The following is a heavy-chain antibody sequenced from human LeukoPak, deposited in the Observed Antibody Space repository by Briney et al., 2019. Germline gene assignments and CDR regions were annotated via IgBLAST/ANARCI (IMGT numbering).Heavy chain of an antibody. V-gene: IGHV4-34*01. CDR2: INHSGST. J-gene: IGHJ5*02. CDR3: ARTYYYDKSWFDP. D-gene: IGHD3-22*01. CDR1: GGSFSGYY. Sequence: SETLSLTCAVYGGSFSGYYWSWIRQPPGKGLEWIGEINHSGSTNYNPSLKSRVTISVDTSKDQFSLKLSSVTAADTAVYYCARTYYYDKSWFDPWGQGTLVTVSS.